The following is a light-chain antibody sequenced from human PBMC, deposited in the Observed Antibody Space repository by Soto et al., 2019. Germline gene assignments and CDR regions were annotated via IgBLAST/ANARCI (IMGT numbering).Light chain of an antibody. V-gene: IGKV1-39*01. J-gene: IGKJ5*01. CDR1: QSITNY. CDR3: QQSYSTTIT. Sequence: DIQMSQSPSSLSASVGDRVTITFRASQSITNYLNWYHQKPGKAPKLLIYAASSLQRGVPSRFSGSGSGTDFTLTISSLQPEDFATYYCQQSYSTTITFGQGTRLEIK. CDR2: AAS.